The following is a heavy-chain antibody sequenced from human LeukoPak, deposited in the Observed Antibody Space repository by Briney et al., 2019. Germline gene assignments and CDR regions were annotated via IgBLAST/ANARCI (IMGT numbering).Heavy chain of an antibody. D-gene: IGHD6-19*01. Sequence: ASVKVSCKASGYTFTDYYIHWMRQAPGQGLEWMGWINPKRGVTTYAQKFQGRVTMTRDTSISTAYMELSRLRSDDTAVYYCARGPRIAVARGRNWFDPWGQGTLVTVSS. CDR2: INPKRGVT. CDR1: GYTFTDYY. CDR3: ARGPRIAVARGRNWFDP. V-gene: IGHV1-2*02. J-gene: IGHJ5*02.